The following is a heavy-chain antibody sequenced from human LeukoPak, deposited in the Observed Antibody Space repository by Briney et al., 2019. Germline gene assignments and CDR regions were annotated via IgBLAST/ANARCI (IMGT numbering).Heavy chain of an antibody. J-gene: IGHJ4*02. V-gene: IGHV1-18*01. D-gene: IGHD3-10*01. Sequence: ASVKVSCKASGYTFTSYGISWVRQAPGQGLEWMGWISAYNGNTNYAQKLQGRVTMTTDTSTSTAYMELRSLRSDDTAVYYCARGSPILLWFGPWGSFDYWGQGTLVTVSS. CDR3: ARGSPILLWFGPWGSFDY. CDR1: GYTFTSYG. CDR2: ISAYNGNT.